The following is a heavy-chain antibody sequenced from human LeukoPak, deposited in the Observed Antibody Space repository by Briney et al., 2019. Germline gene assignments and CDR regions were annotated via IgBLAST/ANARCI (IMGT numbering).Heavy chain of an antibody. CDR1: GYTFTGYY. CDR2: INPNSGGT. J-gene: IGHJ4*02. D-gene: IGHD3-22*01. Sequence: ASVKVSCKASGYTFTGYYMHWVRQAPGQGLEWMGWINPNSGGTNYAQKFQGRVTMTRDTSISTAYMELSRLRSDDTAVYYCASDSYYYDSSGYQCYFDYWGQGTLVTVSS. V-gene: IGHV1-2*02. CDR3: ASDSYYYDSSGYQCYFDY.